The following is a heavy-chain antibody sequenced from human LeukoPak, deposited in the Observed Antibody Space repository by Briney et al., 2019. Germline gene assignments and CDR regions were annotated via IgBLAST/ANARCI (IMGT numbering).Heavy chain of an antibody. D-gene: IGHD3-22*01. V-gene: IGHV4-31*03. J-gene: IGHJ4*02. CDR2: IYYSGST. Sequence: SETLSLTCSVYGGSITAYYWSWIRQHPGKGLEWIGYIYYSGSTYYNPSLKSRVTISVDTSKNQFSLKLSSVTAADTAVYYCARDRVYDSSGLDYWGQGTLVTVSS. CDR1: GGSITAYY. CDR3: ARDRVYDSSGLDY.